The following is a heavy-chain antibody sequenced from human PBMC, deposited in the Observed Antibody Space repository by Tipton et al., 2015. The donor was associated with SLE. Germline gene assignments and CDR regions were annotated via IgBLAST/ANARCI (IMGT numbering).Heavy chain of an antibody. CDR1: GYTFTSYG. CDR2: ISAYNGNT. V-gene: IGHV1-18*01. Sequence: QSGPEVKKPGASVKVSCKASGYTFTSYGISWVRQAPGQGLEWMGWISAYNGNTNYAQKLQGRVTMTTDTSTTTAYMELRSLRSDDTAVYYCARVPVRTTGGFGRFRMDVWGKGTTVTVSS. J-gene: IGHJ6*04. D-gene: IGHD1-1*01. CDR3: ARVPVRTTGGFGRFRMDV.